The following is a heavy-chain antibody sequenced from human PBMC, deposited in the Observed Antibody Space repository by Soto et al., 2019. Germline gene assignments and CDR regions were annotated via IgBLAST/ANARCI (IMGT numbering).Heavy chain of an antibody. CDR3: ARVQYSGYDFKLAFDI. J-gene: IGHJ3*02. CDR1: GYTVDNYA. Sequence: QVQLVQSGAQVKKPGASVKVSCKASGYTVDNYALHRVRQAPRRRLEWMGWIHAGNGYTKYPQRFQGSVTLTRDTSARTVHMDLSSLRSEDTAVYYCARVQYSGYDFKLAFDIWGQGTMVTVSS. D-gene: IGHD5-12*01. V-gene: IGHV1-3*01. CDR2: IHAGNGYT.